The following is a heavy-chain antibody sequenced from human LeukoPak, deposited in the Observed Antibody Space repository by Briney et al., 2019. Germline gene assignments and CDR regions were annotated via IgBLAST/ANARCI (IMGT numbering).Heavy chain of an antibody. CDR3: ARAPNSWTLGEDY. J-gene: IGHJ4*02. CDR1: GFTFSDHY. V-gene: IGHV3-72*01. D-gene: IGHD1-26*01. CDR2: IRNKANIYTT. Sequence: GGSLRLSCAASGFTFSDHYMDWVRQAPGKGLEWVGRIRNKANIYTTEYAASVKGRFTISRDDSKNSLYLQMNSLKTEDAAVYYCARAPNSWTLGEDYWGQGTPVTVSS.